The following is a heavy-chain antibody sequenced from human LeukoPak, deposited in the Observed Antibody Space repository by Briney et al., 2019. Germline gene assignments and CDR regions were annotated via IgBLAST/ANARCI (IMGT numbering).Heavy chain of an antibody. CDR1: GYTFTSHG. D-gene: IGHD3-22*01. V-gene: IGHV1-18*01. CDR2: ISAYNGNT. CDR3: ARAPPHYYDSSGYYGY. J-gene: IGHJ4*02. Sequence: ASVKVSCKASGYTFTSHGISWVRQAPGQGLEWMGWISAYNGNTNYAQKLQGRVTMTTDTSTSTAYMELRSLRSDDTAVYYCARAPPHYYDSSGYYGYWGQGTLVTVSS.